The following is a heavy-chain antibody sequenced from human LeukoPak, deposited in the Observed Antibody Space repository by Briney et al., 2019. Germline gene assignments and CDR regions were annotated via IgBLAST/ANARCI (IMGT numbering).Heavy chain of an antibody. CDR1: GFTFSSFS. CDR2: IRSGGTNT. D-gene: IGHD6-13*01. J-gene: IGHJ4*02. Sequence: PGGSLRLSCAASGFTFSSFSMNWVRQAPGKGLEWVSYIRSGGTNTDYTGSVKGRFTISRDNAKNSLYLQMDSLRAEDTAVYYCAGYSSSWLDYWGQGTLVTVSS. CDR3: AGYSSSWLDY. V-gene: IGHV3-48*04.